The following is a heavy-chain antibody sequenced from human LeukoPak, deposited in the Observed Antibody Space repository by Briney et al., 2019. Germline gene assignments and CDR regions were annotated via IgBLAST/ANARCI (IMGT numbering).Heavy chain of an antibody. J-gene: IGHJ3*02. CDR3: ARDQRRRITIFGVVTLDAFDI. Sequence: ASVKVSCKASGGTFSSYAISWVRQAPGQGLEWMGRIIPILGIANYAQKFQGRVTITADKSTSTAYMELSSLRSEDTAVYYCARDQRRRITIFGVVTLDAFDIWGQGTMVTVSS. CDR1: GGTFSSYA. V-gene: IGHV1-69*04. D-gene: IGHD3-3*01. CDR2: IIPILGIA.